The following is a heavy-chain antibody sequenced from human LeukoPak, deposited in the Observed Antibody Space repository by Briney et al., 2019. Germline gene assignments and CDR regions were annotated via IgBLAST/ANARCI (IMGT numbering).Heavy chain of an antibody. D-gene: IGHD2-2*01. CDR2: INPNSGGT. Sequence: ASVKVSCKASGYTFTGYYMHWVRQAPGQGLEWMGWINPNSGGTNYAQKFQGWVTMTRDTSISTAYMELSRLRSDDAAVYHCARDRGDCSSTSCYFGYWGQGTLVTVSS. CDR3: ARDRGDCSSTSCYFGY. J-gene: IGHJ4*02. CDR1: GYTFTGYY. V-gene: IGHV1-2*04.